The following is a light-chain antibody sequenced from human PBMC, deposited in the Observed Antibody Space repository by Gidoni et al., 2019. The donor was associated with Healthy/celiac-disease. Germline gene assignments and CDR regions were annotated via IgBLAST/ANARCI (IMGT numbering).Light chain of an antibody. CDR1: QSVSSY. V-gene: IGKV3-11*01. J-gene: IGKJ1*01. CDR3: QQRSNWWT. CDR2: DAS. Sequence: ETLLTQSPATLSWSPGERATLYCRASQSVSSYLTWYQQKPGPAPRLLIYDASNRATGVPARFSGSGSGTDFTLTISSLEAEDFAVYYCQQRSNWWTFGQGTKVEIK.